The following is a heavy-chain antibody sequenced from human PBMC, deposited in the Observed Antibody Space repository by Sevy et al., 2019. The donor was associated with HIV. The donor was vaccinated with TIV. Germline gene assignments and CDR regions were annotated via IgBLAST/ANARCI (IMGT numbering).Heavy chain of an antibody. Sequence: GGSLRLSCAASGFTFNDYYMTWIRQAPGKGLEWVSYISSSGRTIYYADSVKGRFTISRDNDKNSLYLQMNSLRAEDTAVYYCARDDYAVGYFDYWGQRILVTVSS. CDR2: ISSSGRTI. CDR1: GFTFNDYY. D-gene: IGHD4-17*01. J-gene: IGHJ4*02. V-gene: IGHV3-11*01. CDR3: ARDDYAVGYFDY.